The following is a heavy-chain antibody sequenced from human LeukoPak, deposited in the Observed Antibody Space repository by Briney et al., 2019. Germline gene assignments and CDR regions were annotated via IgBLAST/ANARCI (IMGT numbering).Heavy chain of an antibody. CDR3: ARRDIVVVPAAIFGAFDI. J-gene: IGHJ3*02. CDR1: GFTLSSYA. CDR2: IRGSGSA. D-gene: IGHD2-2*02. V-gene: IGHV3-23*01. Sequence: GGSLRLPCAASGFTLSSYAMNWVRQAPGKGLEWVSAIRGSGSAYYADSVKGRFTISRDNSKNTLYLQMNSLRAEDTALYYCARRDIVVVPAAIFGAFDIWGQGTMVTVSS.